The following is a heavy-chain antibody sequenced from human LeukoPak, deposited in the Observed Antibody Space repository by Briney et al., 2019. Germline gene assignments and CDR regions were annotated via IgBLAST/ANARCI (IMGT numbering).Heavy chain of an antibody. J-gene: IGHJ5*02. CDR1: GFTFSSYS. CDR3: ARDRDYYDSSGDPPNWFDP. Sequence: PGGSLRLSWAASGFTFSSYSMNWVRQAPGKGLEWVSSISSSSSYIYYADSVKGRFTISRDNAKNSLYLQMNSLRAEDTAVYYCARDRDYYDSSGDPPNWFDPWGQGTLVTVSS. D-gene: IGHD3-22*01. V-gene: IGHV3-21*01. CDR2: ISSSSSYI.